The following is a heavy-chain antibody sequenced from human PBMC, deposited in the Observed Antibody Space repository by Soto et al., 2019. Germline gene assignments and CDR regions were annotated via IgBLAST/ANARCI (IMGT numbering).Heavy chain of an antibody. Sequence: ASVKVSCKASGGTFSSYAISWVRQAPGQGLEWMGGIIPIFGTANYAQKFQGRVTITADESTSTAYMELSSLRSEDTAVYYCARALSGLNWFDPWGQGXLVTVSS. J-gene: IGHJ5*02. CDR1: GGTFSSYA. V-gene: IGHV1-69*13. D-gene: IGHD5-12*01. CDR3: ARALSGLNWFDP. CDR2: IIPIFGTA.